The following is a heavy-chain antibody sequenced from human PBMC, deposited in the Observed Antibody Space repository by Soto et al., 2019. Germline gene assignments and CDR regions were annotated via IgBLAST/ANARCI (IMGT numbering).Heavy chain of an antibody. CDR2: INHSGRV. J-gene: IGHJ5*01. CDR3: STRAYDTNGYYRFDP. V-gene: IGHV4-34*01. Sequence: SETLSLTXAVYGGSFSGHSWTWIRQSPGKGLEWIGDINHSGRVNYSPSLKSRVTISLDTSKNQFSLTLSAVTAADTAMYYCSTRAYDTNGYYRFDPWGQGTLVTVSS. D-gene: IGHD3-22*01. CDR1: GGSFSGHS.